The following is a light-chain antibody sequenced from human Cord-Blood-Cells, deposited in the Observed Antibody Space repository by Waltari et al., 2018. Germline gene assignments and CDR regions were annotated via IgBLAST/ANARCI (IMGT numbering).Light chain of an antibody. CDR2: SNN. V-gene: IGLV1-44*01. CDR3: AAWDDSLNGVV. CDR1: SSNTGSNT. Sequence: QSVLTQPPSASGTPGQRVTISCSGSSSNTGSNTVNWYQQPPGTAPKLLIYSNNQRPSGVPDRVSGSKSGTSASLAISGLQSEDEADYYCAAWDDSLNGVVFGGGTKLTVL. J-gene: IGLJ2*01.